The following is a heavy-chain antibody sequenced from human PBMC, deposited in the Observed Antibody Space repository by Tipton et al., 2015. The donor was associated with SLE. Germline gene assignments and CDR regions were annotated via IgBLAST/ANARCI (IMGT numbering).Heavy chain of an antibody. CDR1: GGSLSDYW. D-gene: IGHD7-27*01. CDR3: ARHLTGYRAFEI. J-gene: IGHJ3*02. CDR2: IYHRGTT. Sequence: TLSLTCAVNGGSLSDYWWSWIRQPPRKGLEWIGEIYHRGTTTFNPSLESRVIISVDRTRCDFSLKLTSATAADTAVYFCARHLTGYRAFEIWGQGTMVTVSS. V-gene: IGHV4-34*01.